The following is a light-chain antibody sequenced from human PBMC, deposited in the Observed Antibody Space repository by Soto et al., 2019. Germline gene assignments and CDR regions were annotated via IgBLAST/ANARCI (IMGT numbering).Light chain of an antibody. CDR1: RTIINY. V-gene: IGKV1-39*01. CDR2: AAS. CDR3: QQTYITPPWT. Sequence: DIQMTQSPSSLSASVGDRVTITCRAGRTIINYFNWYQQKPGKAPKLLIYAASTLQSGVPSRFSGSGSGTDFTLTISSLQPEDFATYFCQQTYITPPWTFGPGTKVDIK. J-gene: IGKJ1*01.